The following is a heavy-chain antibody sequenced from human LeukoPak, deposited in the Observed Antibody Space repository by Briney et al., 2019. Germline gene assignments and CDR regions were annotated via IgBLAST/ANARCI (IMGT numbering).Heavy chain of an antibody. CDR3: ARDYGGNLDY. Sequence: GGSLRLSCAASEFTFSSYAMSWVRQAPGKGLEWVSAISGSGGSPYYADSVKGRFTISRDNSKNTVYLQMNSLRAEDTAVYNCARDYGGNLDYWGQGTLVTVSS. CDR1: EFTFSSYA. D-gene: IGHD4-23*01. CDR2: ISGSGGSP. V-gene: IGHV3-23*01. J-gene: IGHJ4*02.